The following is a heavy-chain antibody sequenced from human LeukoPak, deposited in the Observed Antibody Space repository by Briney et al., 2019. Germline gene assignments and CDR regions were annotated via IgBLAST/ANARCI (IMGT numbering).Heavy chain of an antibody. CDR2: IYYSGST. CDR1: GGSISSSSYY. CDR3: ASRLNTVTRRAGLDI. D-gene: IGHD4-17*01. Sequence: SETLSLTCTVSGGSISSSSYYWGWIRQPPGKGLEWIGSIYYSGSTYYNPSLKSRVTISVDTSKNQFSLKLSSVTAADTAVYYCASRLNTVTRRAGLDIWGQGTMVTVSS. J-gene: IGHJ3*02. V-gene: IGHV4-39*01.